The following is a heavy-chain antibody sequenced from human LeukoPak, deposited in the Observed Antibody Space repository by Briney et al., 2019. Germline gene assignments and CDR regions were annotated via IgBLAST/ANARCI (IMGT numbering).Heavy chain of an antibody. V-gene: IGHV4-4*07. CDR2: IYTSGST. CDR1: GGSISSYY. CDR3: ARDLGYCSGGSCYERGYYFDY. J-gene: IGHJ4*02. D-gene: IGHD2-15*01. Sequence: SETLSLTCTVSGGSISSYYWSWIRQPAGKGLEWIGRIYTSGSTNYNPSLKSRVTMSVDTSKNQFSLKLSSVTAADTAVYYCARDLGYCSGGSCYERGYYFDYWGQGTLVTVSS.